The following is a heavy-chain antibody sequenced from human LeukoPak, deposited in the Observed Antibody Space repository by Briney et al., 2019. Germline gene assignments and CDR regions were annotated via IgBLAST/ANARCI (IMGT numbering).Heavy chain of an antibody. V-gene: IGHV3-23*01. D-gene: IGHD3-3*01. CDR2: VSTSGGNT. CDR3: AKVRVLEWLMDFDY. J-gene: IGHJ4*02. CDR1: RFTFSSYA. Sequence: GGSLTLSCPASRFTFSSYAMSWVRQAPGKGLEWVSVVSTSGGNTYYADSVKGRFTLSRDNSKNTLYLQMTSLRAEDTAVYYCAKVRVLEWLMDFDYWGQGTLVTVSS.